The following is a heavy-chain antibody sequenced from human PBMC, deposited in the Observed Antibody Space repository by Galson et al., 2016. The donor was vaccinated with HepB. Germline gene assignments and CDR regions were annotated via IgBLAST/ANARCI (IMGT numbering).Heavy chain of an antibody. Sequence: SETLSLTCTVSGDSISSSRHSWAWIRQPPGKGLEWMSSISYRGGTYYNPSLRSRVTISVDTSKNQFYLKMTSVTAADTAVYYCARRRGSLRGAQDSFDIWGQGTTVTVSS. CDR3: ARRRGSLRGAQDSFDI. D-gene: IGHD3-10*01. J-gene: IGHJ3*02. CDR2: ISYRGGT. V-gene: IGHV4-39*01. CDR1: GDSISSSRHS.